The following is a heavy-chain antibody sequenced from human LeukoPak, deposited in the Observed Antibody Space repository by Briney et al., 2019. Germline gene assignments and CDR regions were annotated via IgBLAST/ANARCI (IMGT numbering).Heavy chain of an antibody. CDR1: GISLSTSGMR. J-gene: IGHJ3*02. V-gene: IGHV2-70*04. CDR2: IYWDDDK. CDR3: TRIGFFYDSSGYSGAFDI. Sequence: SGPALVKPTQTLTLTCTFSGISLSTSGMRVSWIRQPPGKALEWLARIYWDDDKFYSTSLKTRLTISKDTSKNQVVLTMTNMDPVDTATYYCTRIGFFYDSSGYSGAFDIWGQGTMVIVSS. D-gene: IGHD3-22*01.